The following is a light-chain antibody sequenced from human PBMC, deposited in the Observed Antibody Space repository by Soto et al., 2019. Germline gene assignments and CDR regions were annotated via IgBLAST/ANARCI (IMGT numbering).Light chain of an antibody. CDR2: DND. CDR3: GAWDNSLSVVV. Sequence: QSVLTQPPSVSAAPRQTVTISCSGSSSNIGRNYVSWYQHLPGTAPKLLIYDNDTRPSGIPDRFSGSKSGTSATLGITGLQTGDEADSYCGAWDNSLSVVVFGGGTKVTVL. V-gene: IGLV1-51*01. J-gene: IGLJ2*01. CDR1: SSNIGRNY.